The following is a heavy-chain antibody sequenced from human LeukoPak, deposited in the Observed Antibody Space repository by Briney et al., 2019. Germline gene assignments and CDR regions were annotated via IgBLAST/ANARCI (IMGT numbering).Heavy chain of an antibody. D-gene: IGHD3-10*01. Sequence: PSETLSLTCTVSGGSISSYYWSWIRQPAGKGLEWIGRIYTSGSTNYNPSLKSRVTMSVDTSKNQFSPKLSSVTAADTAVYYCARDRDYHGSGSPFDYWGQGTLVTVSS. V-gene: IGHV4-4*07. CDR3: ARDRDYHGSGSPFDY. J-gene: IGHJ4*02. CDR1: GGSISSYY. CDR2: IYTSGST.